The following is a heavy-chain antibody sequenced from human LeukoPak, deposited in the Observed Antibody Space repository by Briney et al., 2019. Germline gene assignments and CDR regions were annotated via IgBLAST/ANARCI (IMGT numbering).Heavy chain of an antibody. V-gene: IGHV4-38-2*02. CDR1: GYSISSGYY. D-gene: IGHD3-10*01. Sequence: SETLSLTCTVSGYSISSGYYWGWIRQPPGKGLEWIGSIYHSGRTYYNPSLKSRVTISVDTSKNQFSLKLSSVTAADTAVYYCARTTMVRGTYYMDVWGKGTTVTISS. J-gene: IGHJ6*03. CDR3: ARTTMVRGTYYMDV. CDR2: IYHSGRT.